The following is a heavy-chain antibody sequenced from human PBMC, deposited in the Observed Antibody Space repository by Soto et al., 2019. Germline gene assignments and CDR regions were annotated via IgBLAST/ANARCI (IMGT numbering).Heavy chain of an antibody. CDR2: IYYTGST. V-gene: IGHV4-31*03. CDR1: DGSIRNGNYY. J-gene: IGHJ5*02. Sequence: QVQLQESGPGLVKPSQTLSLTSTVSDGSIRNGNYYWSWIRQLPGKGLEWIGNIYYTGSTSYNPSLNRRVIIALDAPRSLSPLELRSVVAADTVIYYCAKNRTTRPWCGTWGQGDLVTVSS. CDR3: AKNRTTRPWCGT.